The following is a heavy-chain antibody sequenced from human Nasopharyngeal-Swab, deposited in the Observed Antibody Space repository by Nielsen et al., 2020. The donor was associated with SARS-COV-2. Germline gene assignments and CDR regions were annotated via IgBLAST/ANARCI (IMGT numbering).Heavy chain of an antibody. CDR3: AKNTIMVETYSYYMDV. V-gene: IGHV3-7*02. CDR1: GFTFSSYW. Sequence: GESLKISCAASGFTFSSYWMIWVRQAPGKGLECVANIKQDGSEKYYVDSVKGRFTISRDNAKNSLYLQMNSLRAEDTAVYYCAKNTIMVETYSYYMDVWGKGATVTVSS. CDR2: IKQDGSEK. D-gene: IGHD5-24*01. J-gene: IGHJ6*03.